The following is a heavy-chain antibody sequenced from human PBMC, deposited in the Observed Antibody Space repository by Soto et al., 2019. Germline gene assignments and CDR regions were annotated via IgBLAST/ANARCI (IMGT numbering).Heavy chain of an antibody. CDR1: GVSISSSSYY. V-gene: IGHV4-39*01. Sequence: QLQLQESGPGLVKPSETLSLTCTVSGVSISSSSYYWAWIRQPPGKGLEWVGTIYYTGSTYSNPSLNSRVTISADTSKNQFSLKLDSVTSADTALFYCARLLWFGNYWGSYFDYWGRGTLVTVSS. CDR3: ARLLWFGNYWGSYFDY. J-gene: IGHJ4*01. D-gene: IGHD3-10*01. CDR2: IYYTGST.